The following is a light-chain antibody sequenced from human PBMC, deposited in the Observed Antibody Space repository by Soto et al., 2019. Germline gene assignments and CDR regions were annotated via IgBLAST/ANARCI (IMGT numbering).Light chain of an antibody. J-gene: IGLJ3*02. CDR3: ETWDSNPRRV. V-gene: IGLV4-60*03. CDR1: SGHSSYI. Sequence: QPVLTQSSSASASLGSSVKLTCTLSSGHSSYIIAWHQQQPGKAPRYLMKLEGSGSYNKGSGVPDRFSGSSSGADRYLTISNLQSEDEADYYCETWDSNPRRVFGGGTKLTVL. CDR2: LEGSGSY.